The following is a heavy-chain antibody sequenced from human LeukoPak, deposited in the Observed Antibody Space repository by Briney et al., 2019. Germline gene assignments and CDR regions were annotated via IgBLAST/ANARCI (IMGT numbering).Heavy chain of an antibody. CDR2: INPSGGST. CDR1: GYTFTSYY. Sequence: ASVKVSCKASGYTFTSYYMHWVRQAPGQGLEWMGIINPSGGSTSYAQKFQGRVTMTRDTSTSTVYMELSSLRSEDTAVYYCASSDTAMVPFDYWGQGTRVTVSS. V-gene: IGHV1-46*01. CDR3: ASSDTAMVPFDY. J-gene: IGHJ4*02. D-gene: IGHD5-18*01.